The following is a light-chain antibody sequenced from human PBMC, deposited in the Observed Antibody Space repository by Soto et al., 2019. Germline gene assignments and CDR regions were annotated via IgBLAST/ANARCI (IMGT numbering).Light chain of an antibody. Sequence: DIVMTQSPDSLAVSLGERATINCKSSQSVLYSSNNKNYLAWYQQKPGQPPKLLIYWASTRESGVPDRFSGSGSGTDLTLPISSLQAEDVAVYYCQQYYSTPLTFGGGTKVEIK. CDR3: QQYYSTPLT. V-gene: IGKV4-1*01. CDR1: QSVLYSSNNKNY. CDR2: WAS. J-gene: IGKJ4*01.